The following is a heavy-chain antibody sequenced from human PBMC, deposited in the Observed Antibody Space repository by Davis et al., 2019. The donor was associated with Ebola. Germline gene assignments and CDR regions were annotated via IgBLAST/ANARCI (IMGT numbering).Heavy chain of an antibody. CDR1: EYTFTRYY. CDR3: ARDRRLIVVVPTATWFAP. Sequence: ASVKVSCKASEYTFTRYYIHWVRQAPGQGLEWMGIINPSGGSSSYAQNFQGRVTMTTDTSTSTAYMELRSLRSDDTAVYYCARDRRLIVVVPTATWFAPWGQGTLVTVSS. J-gene: IGHJ5*02. CDR2: INPSGGSS. V-gene: IGHV1-46*01. D-gene: IGHD2-2*01.